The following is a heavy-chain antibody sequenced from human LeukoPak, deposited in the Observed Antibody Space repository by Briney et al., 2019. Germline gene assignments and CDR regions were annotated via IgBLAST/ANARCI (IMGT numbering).Heavy chain of an antibody. Sequence: GGSLRLSCAASGFTFSSYSMNWVRQAPGKGLEWVSSISSSSSYIYYADSIKGRFTISRDNAENSLYLQMNSLRVEDTAVYYCARDLGYCSNGVCSNYFDSWGQGTLVTVSS. J-gene: IGHJ4*02. D-gene: IGHD2-8*01. V-gene: IGHV3-21*01. CDR2: ISSSSSYI. CDR1: GFTFSSYS. CDR3: ARDLGYCSNGVCSNYFDS.